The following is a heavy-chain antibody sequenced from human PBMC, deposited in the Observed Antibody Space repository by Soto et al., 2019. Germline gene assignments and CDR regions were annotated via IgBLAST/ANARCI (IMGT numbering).Heavy chain of an antibody. J-gene: IGHJ4*02. Sequence: QVQLVESGGGVVQPGRSLRLSCGASGFTFSSYGMHWVRQAPGKGLEWVAGISYDGSYKYYADSVKGRCTISRDNSKNTLYVLMNSLRAEDTAVYYCATGQYCSGGSCYFNPSDYWGQGTLVTVSS. D-gene: IGHD2-15*01. V-gene: IGHV3-30*03. CDR2: ISYDGSYK. CDR3: ATGQYCSGGSCYFNPSDY. CDR1: GFTFSSYG.